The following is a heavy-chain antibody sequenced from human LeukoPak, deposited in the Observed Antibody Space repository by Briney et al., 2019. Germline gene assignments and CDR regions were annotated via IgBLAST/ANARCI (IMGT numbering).Heavy chain of an antibody. Sequence: PGGSLRLSCGASGFTFSNYWMHWVRQVPGKGLVWVARIDADGSSTSYADSVQGRFTISRDNAKNTPYLQMNSLRVEDTAVYYCATVFDFWGQGTLVTVSS. CDR1: GFTFSNYW. V-gene: IGHV3-74*01. J-gene: IGHJ4*02. CDR3: ATVFDF. CDR2: IDADGSST.